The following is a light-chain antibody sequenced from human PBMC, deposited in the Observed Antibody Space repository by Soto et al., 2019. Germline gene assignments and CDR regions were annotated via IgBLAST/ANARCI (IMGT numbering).Light chain of an antibody. CDR1: QNIGHY. Sequence: DIQVNQTTSTLSASVGDRVTITFRASQNIGHYLVWHQQKPGKAPKLLISDVSSLASGVPSRFSGSGSGTEFTLTISSVQPDDFATYYCQQYKSYKTFGQGTKVDIK. J-gene: IGKJ1*01. V-gene: IGKV1-5*01. CDR2: DVS. CDR3: QQYKSYKT.